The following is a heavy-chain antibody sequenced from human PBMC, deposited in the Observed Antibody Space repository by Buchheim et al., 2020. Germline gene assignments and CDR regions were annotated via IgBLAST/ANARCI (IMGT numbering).Heavy chain of an antibody. CDR3: ASGLGYCSGGSCYELDY. CDR2: IYYSGST. V-gene: IGHV4-39*07. D-gene: IGHD2-15*01. J-gene: IGHJ4*02. CDR1: GGSISSSSYY. Sequence: QLQLQESGPGLVKPSETLSLTCTVSGGSISSSSYYWGWIRQPPGKGLEWIGSIYYSGSTYYNPSLKSRVTISVDTSKNQFSLKLSSVTAAVTAVYYCASGLGYCSGGSCYELDYWGQGTL.